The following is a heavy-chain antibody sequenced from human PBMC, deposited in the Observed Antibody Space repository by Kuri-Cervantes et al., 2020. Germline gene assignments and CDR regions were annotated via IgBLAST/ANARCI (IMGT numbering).Heavy chain of an antibody. CDR3: ARDLSMIVVVIHYYYGMDV. CDR2: IVVGSGNT. V-gene: IGHV1-58*01. Sequence: SVKVSCKASGFTFTSSAVQWVRQARGQRLEWIGWIVVGSGNTNYAQKFQGRVTMTRDTSISTAYMELSRLRSDDTAVYYCARDLSMIVVVIHYYYGMDVWGQGTTVTVSS. D-gene: IGHD3-22*01. J-gene: IGHJ6*02. CDR1: GFTFTSSA.